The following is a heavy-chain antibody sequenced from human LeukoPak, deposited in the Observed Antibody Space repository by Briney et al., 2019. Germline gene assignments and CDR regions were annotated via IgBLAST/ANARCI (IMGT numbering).Heavy chain of an antibody. CDR1: GGSISGYY. D-gene: IGHD3-3*01. CDR3: ASSFTIFGVAPNY. CDR2: IHYSGST. J-gene: IGHJ4*02. Sequence: SETLSLTCTVSGGSISGYYWSWIRQPPGKGLEWIAFIHYSGSTNYNPSLKSRVTMSVDTSRNQFSLKLSSVTAADTAVYYCASSFTIFGVAPNYWGQGTLVTVSS. V-gene: IGHV4-59*01.